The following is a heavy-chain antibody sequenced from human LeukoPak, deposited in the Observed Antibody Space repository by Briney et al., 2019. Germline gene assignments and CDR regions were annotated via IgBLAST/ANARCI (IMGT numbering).Heavy chain of an antibody. J-gene: IGHJ4*02. CDR1: GFTFSSYA. Sequence: PAGGSLRLSCAASGFTFSSYAMHWVRQAPGKGLEWVAVISYDGSNKYYADSVKGRFTISRDNSKNTLYLQMDSLRAEDTAVYYCARGGYYGSGSYEGYFDYWGQGTLVTVSS. CDR2: ISYDGSNK. D-gene: IGHD3-10*01. CDR3: ARGGYYGSGSYEGYFDY. V-gene: IGHV3-30-3*01.